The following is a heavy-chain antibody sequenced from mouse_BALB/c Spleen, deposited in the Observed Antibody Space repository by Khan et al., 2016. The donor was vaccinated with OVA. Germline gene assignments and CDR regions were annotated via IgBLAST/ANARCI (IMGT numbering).Heavy chain of an antibody. CDR2: ISSGGDNI. CDR1: GFTFSTYA. V-gene: IGHV5-9-3*01. J-gene: IGHJ3*01. Sequence: EVELVESGGDLVKPGGSLKLSCSASGFTFSTYAMSWVRQTPEKRLEWVATISSGGDNIFYPASVKGRFTISRDSAKNTLYLPMSSLRSEDTAMYYCARHNYGPFAYWGQGTLVTVSA. D-gene: IGHD1-1*01. CDR3: ARHNYGPFAY.